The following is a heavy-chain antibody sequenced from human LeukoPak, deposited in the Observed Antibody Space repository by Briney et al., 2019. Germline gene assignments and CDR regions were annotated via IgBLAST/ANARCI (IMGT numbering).Heavy chain of an antibody. J-gene: IGHJ5*02. D-gene: IGHD6-13*01. CDR3: ARDRAAAAAHNWFDP. Sequence: GASVKVSCKASGYTFTGYYMHWVRQAPGQGLEWMGWINPNSGGTNYAQKLQGRVTMTTDTSTSTAYMELRSLRSDDTAVYYCARDRAAAAAHNWFDPWGQGTLVTVSS. CDR2: INPNSGGT. V-gene: IGHV1-2*02. CDR1: GYTFTGYY.